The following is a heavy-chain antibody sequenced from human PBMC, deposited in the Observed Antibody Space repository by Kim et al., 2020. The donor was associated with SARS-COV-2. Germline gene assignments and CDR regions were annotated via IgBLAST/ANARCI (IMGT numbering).Heavy chain of an antibody. V-gene: IGHV3-30*18. CDR1: GFTFSSYG. CDR2: ISYDGSNK. CDR3: AKDPSGQGGGYYLDY. D-gene: IGHD3-10*01. J-gene: IGHJ4*02. Sequence: GGSLRLSCAASGFTFSSYGMHWVRQAPGKGLEWVAVISYDGSNKYYADSVKGRFTISRDNSKNTLYLQMNSLRAEDTAVYYCAKDPSGQGGGYYLDYWGQGTLVTVSS.